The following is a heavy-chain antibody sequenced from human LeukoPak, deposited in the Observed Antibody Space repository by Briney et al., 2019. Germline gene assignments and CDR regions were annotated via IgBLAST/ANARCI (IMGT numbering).Heavy chain of an antibody. Sequence: GGSLRLSCATSGFTFSTSWMHWVRQAPRKGLVWVSSINPDGSTINYADSVEGRFTISRDNAKNTVHLQMNSLRAEDTAVYFCVEGLGGSSEYWGQGTLVTVSS. D-gene: IGHD2-15*01. V-gene: IGHV3-74*01. CDR3: VEGLGGSSEY. J-gene: IGHJ4*02. CDR2: INPDGSTI. CDR1: GFTFSTSW.